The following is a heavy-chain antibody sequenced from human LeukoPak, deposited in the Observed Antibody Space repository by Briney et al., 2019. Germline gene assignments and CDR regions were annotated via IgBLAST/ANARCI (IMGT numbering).Heavy chain of an antibody. J-gene: IGHJ4*02. CDR2: INPSGGST. CDR1: GYTFTGYY. Sequence: ASVKVSCKASGYTFTGYYMHWVRQAPGQGLEWMGIINPSGGSTSYAQKFQGRVTMTRDTSTSTVYMELSSLRSEDTAVYYCARAFHGQWLRTNFDYWGQGTLVTVSS. D-gene: IGHD5-12*01. CDR3: ARAFHGQWLRTNFDY. V-gene: IGHV1-46*01.